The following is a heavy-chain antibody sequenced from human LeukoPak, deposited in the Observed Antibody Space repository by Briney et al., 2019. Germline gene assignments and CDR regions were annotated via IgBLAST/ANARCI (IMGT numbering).Heavy chain of an antibody. CDR1: GGTFSSYA. V-gene: IGHV1-69*04. CDR3: ARRTKNDYGDYGAFDI. J-gene: IGHJ3*02. CDR2: IIPILGIA. Sequence: EASVKVSCKASGGTFSSYAISWVRQAPGQGLEWMGRIIPILGIANYAQKFQGRATITADKSTSTAYMELSSLRSEDTAVYYCARRTKNDYGDYGAFDIWGQGTMVTVSS. D-gene: IGHD4-17*01.